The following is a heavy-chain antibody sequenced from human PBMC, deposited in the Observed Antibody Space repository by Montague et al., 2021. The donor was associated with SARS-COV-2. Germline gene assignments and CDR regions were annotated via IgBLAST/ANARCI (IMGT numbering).Heavy chain of an antibody. D-gene: IGHD1-26*01. CDR2: VNHRGDT. J-gene: IGHJ4*02. CDR3: ARGTEVAWEVLYS. Sequence: SETLSLTCAVYGGSFSGVFYTWVRQTPGKGLEWIAEVNHRGDTDYNSSLKSRVTISVDTSSNQISLILNSITAADTAVYYCARGTEVAWEVLYSWGQGTPVTVSS. CDR1: GGSFSGVF. V-gene: IGHV4-34*01.